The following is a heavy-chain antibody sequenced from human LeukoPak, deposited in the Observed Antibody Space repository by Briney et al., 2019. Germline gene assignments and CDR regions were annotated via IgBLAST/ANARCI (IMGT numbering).Heavy chain of an antibody. V-gene: IGHV4-59*12. CDR3: ARAAGSGLIDY. CDR2: IYDSGRT. Sequence: PSETLSLTCTVSGGSISSYYWTWIRQPPGKGLEWIGYIYDSGRTNYNPSLKSRVTISLDTSKNQFSLNLNSVTAADTALYFCARAAGSGLIDYWGQGILVIVSS. J-gene: IGHJ4*02. CDR1: GGSISSYY. D-gene: IGHD6-19*01.